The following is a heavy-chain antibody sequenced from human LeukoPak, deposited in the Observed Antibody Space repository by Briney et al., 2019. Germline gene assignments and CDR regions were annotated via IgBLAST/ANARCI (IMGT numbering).Heavy chain of an antibody. Sequence: GRSLRLSRATSGFTFSSYGMHWVRQAPGKGLEWVAVIWTDGTGKYYADSVKGRFTISRDNSENTLYLQMNSLTAEDTAVYYCATERSGYGYAFDYWGQGSLVTVSS. CDR2: IWTDGTGK. V-gene: IGHV3-33*03. CDR1: GFTFSSYG. CDR3: ATERSGYGYAFDY. D-gene: IGHD3-16*01. J-gene: IGHJ4*02.